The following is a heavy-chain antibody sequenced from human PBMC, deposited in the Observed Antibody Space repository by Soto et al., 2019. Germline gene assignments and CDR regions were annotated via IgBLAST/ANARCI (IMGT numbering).Heavy chain of an antibody. CDR3: ARSSTSANYFDY. D-gene: IGHD2-2*01. V-gene: IGHV4-31*03. CDR1: GGSISSGGYY. J-gene: IGHJ4*02. Sequence: QVQLQESGPGLVKPSQTLSLTCTVSGGSISSGGYYWSWIRQHPGKGLEWIGYIYYSGSTYYNPSLKSRVTISVDTSKNRFSPKLSPVTAADTAVYYCARSSTSANYFDYWGQGTLVTVSS. CDR2: IYYSGST.